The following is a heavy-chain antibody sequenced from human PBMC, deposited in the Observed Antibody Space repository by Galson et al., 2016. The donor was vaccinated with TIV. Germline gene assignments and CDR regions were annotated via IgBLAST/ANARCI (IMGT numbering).Heavy chain of an antibody. J-gene: IGHJ3*01. D-gene: IGHD4-23*01. CDR1: GFTFSSWH. CDR2: ITYTSATI. Sequence: SLRLSCAASGFTFSSWHMDWVRQAPGEGLEWISFITYTSATIYYADSVKGRFTVSRDNAKNSLYLQMNSLRADDTAVDYCARPGNYDGDRRGAFDLWGQGTMVTV. CDR3: ARPGNYDGDRRGAFDL. V-gene: IGHV3-48*04.